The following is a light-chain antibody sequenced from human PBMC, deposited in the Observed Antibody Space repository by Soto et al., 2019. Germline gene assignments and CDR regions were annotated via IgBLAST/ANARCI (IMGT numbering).Light chain of an antibody. Sequence: QLVLTQSSSASASLGSSVKLTCTLSSGHSSFIIAWHQQQPGKAPRFLMKLEGDGSYDKGSGVPDRFSGSSSGADRYLTISNLQFEDEADYYCETWDDNTWVFGGGTQLTVL. CDR3: ETWDDNTWV. CDR1: SGHSSFI. J-gene: IGLJ3*02. CDR2: LEGDGSY. V-gene: IGLV4-60*02.